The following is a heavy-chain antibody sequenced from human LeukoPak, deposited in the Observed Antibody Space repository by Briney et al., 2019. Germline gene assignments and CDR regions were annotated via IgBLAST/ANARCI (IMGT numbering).Heavy chain of an antibody. CDR2: IIPIFGTA. J-gene: IGHJ6*03. D-gene: IGHD3-9*01. CDR1: GGTFSSYA. Sequence: GASVKVSCKASGGTFSSYAISWVRQAPGQGLEWMGGIIPIFGTANYAQKFQGRVTITADESTSTAYMELSSLRSEDTAVYYCARGKSYTGMGRLRYFDWLSAYPYYYYYYMDVWGKGTTVTISS. V-gene: IGHV1-69*13. CDR3: ARGKSYTGMGRLRYFDWLSAYPYYYYYYMDV.